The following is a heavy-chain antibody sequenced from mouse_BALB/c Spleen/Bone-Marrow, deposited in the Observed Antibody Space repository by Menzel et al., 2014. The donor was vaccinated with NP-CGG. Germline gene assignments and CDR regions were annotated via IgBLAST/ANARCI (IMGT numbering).Heavy chain of an antibody. D-gene: IGHD1-1*01. V-gene: IGHV5-17*02. J-gene: IGHJ2*01. CDR3: ARDYYGSIYFDY. CDR2: ISSGSTTI. Sequence: EVMLVESGGGLVQPGGSRKLSCAASGFTFSSFGMHWVRQAPEKGLEWVAYISSGSTTIYYADTVKGRFTISRDNPKSTLFLQMTSLRSEDTAIYYCARDYYGSIYFDYWGQSTTLTVSS. CDR1: GFTFSSFG.